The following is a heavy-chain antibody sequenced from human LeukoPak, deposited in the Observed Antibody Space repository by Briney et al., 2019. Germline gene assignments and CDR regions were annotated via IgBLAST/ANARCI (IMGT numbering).Heavy chain of an antibody. J-gene: IGHJ4*02. CDR3: ARARRIFGVVVVAATSFDY. V-gene: IGHV4-30-4*01. Sequence: SETLSLTCTVSGGSISSGDYYWSWIRQPPGKGLEWIGYIYYSGSTYYNPSLKSRVTISVDTSKNQFSLKLGSVTAADTAVYYCARARRIFGVVVVAATSFDYWGQGTLVTVSS. CDR2: IYYSGST. D-gene: IGHD2-15*01. CDR1: GGSISSGDYY.